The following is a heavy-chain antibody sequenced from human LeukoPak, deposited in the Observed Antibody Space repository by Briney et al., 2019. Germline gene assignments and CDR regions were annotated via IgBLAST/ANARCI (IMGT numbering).Heavy chain of an antibody. J-gene: IGHJ4*02. V-gene: IGHV3-30-3*01. CDR1: GFTFSDYT. CDR3: ARDALYSSSWSLFEY. Sequence: GRSLRLSCAASGFTFSDYTMHWVRQAPGKGLEWVAVISYDGSNKYHADSVKGRFTISRDNSKNTLYLQMNSLRAEDTAVYYCARDALYSSSWSLFEYWGQGTLVTVSS. CDR2: ISYDGSNK. D-gene: IGHD6-13*01.